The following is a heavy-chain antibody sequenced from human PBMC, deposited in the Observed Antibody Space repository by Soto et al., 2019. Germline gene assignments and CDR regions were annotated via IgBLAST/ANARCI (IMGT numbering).Heavy chain of an antibody. D-gene: IGHD2-21*02. CDR3: ARAWVVVTAPDY. V-gene: IGHV1-3*01. J-gene: IGHJ4*02. CDR2: INAGNGNT. CDR1: GYTFTSYA. Sequence: ASVKVSCKASGYTFTSYAMHWVRQAPGQRLEWMGWINAGNGNTKYSQKFQGRVTITRDTSASTAYMELSSLRSEVTAVYYCARAWVVVTAPDYCGQRTLVTVSS.